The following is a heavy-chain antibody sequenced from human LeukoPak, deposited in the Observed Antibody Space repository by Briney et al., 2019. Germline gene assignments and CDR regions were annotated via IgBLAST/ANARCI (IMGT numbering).Heavy chain of an antibody. J-gene: IGHJ3*02. Sequence: SGGSLRLSCAASGFTVSSNYMSWVRQAPGKGLEWVSVIYSGGSTYYADSVKGRFTISRDNSKNTLYLQMNSLRAEDTAVYYCAKEDSSGWAGAFDIWGQGTMVTVSS. CDR2: IYSGGST. CDR1: GFTVSSNY. CDR3: AKEDSSGWAGAFDI. D-gene: IGHD6-19*01. V-gene: IGHV3-53*01.